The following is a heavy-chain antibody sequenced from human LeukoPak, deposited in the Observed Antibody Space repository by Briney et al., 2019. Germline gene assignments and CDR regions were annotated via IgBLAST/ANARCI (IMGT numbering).Heavy chain of an antibody. Sequence: SETLSLTCAVYGGSFSGYYWSWIRQPPGKGLGWIGEINHSGSTNYNPSLKSRVTISVDTSKNQFSLKLSSVTAADTAVYYCARDGRRIVLRYFDWSPRGAFDIWGQGTMVTVSS. CDR3: ARDGRRIVLRYFDWSPRGAFDI. V-gene: IGHV4-34*01. J-gene: IGHJ3*02. CDR1: GGSFSGYY. D-gene: IGHD3-9*01. CDR2: INHSGST.